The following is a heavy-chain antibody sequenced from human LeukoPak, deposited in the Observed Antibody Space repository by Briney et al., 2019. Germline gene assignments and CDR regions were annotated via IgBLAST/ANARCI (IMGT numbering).Heavy chain of an antibody. V-gene: IGHV1-18*01. CDR3: ARTWDYSPRGRYDS. D-gene: IGHD4-11*01. CDR1: GHTFPNYA. CDR2: ISPHNGYT. J-gene: IGHJ4*02. Sequence: ASVKVSCKAPGHTFPNYAVVWVRQAPGQGLERMGWISPHNGYTNYAQKFQDRVTMTTDTSPSTGYMELRSLRSDDTAIYYCARTWDYSPRGRYDSWGQGTLVSVSS.